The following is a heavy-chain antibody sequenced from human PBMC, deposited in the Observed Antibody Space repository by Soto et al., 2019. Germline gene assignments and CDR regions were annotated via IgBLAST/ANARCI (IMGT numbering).Heavy chain of an antibody. D-gene: IGHD2-21*02. CDR3: TRDGDGRMTTNPYYYYGMDV. J-gene: IGHJ6*02. CDR1: GGSISGYY. CDR2: VYYSGGA. Sequence: SETLSLTCTVSGGSISGYYWSWIRQPPGKGLEWIGNVYYSGGARYNPSVKRRVSISVDTSKNQFSLNLSSVTAADTAVYYCTRDGDGRMTTNPYYYYGMDVWGPGITVTVSS. V-gene: IGHV4-59*01.